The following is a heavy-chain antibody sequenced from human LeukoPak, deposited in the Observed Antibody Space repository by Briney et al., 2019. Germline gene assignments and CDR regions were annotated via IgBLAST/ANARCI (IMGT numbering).Heavy chain of an antibody. CDR2: FYSGGST. CDR1: GFTISSNY. CDR3: ARDSNGDYYFDY. V-gene: IGHV3-66*01. Sequence: GRSLRLSCAASGFTISSNYMSWVRQAPGKGLEWVSVFYSGGSTYYADSVKGRFTISRDNSKNTLHLQMNSLRAEDTAVYYCARDSNGDYYFDYWGQGTLVTVSS. J-gene: IGHJ4*02. D-gene: IGHD4-17*01.